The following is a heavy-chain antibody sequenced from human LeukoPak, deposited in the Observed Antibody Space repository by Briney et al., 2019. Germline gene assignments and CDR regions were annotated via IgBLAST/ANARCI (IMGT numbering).Heavy chain of an antibody. CDR1: GYSFTNYW. J-gene: IGHJ3*02. Sequence: GESLKISCKGSGYSFTNYWIGWVRQMPGQGLERMGLIYPGDSDTRSSPSFQGQVTISADKSISTAYLQWSSLKASDTAMYYCARRGYSGSLGAFDIWGQGTMVTVSS. D-gene: IGHD1-26*01. CDR2: IYPGDSDT. CDR3: ARRGYSGSLGAFDI. V-gene: IGHV5-51*01.